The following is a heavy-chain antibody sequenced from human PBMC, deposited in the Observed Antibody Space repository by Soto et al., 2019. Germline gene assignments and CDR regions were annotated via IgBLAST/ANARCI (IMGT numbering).Heavy chain of an antibody. D-gene: IGHD6-13*01. CDR2: MNRDGSEK. J-gene: IGHJ4*02. CDR3: ARDAGRRFDY. CDR1: GFTFSSYW. Sequence: EVQLVESGGGLVQPGGSLRLSCAASGFTFSSYWMTWARQAPGKGLEWVASMNRDGSEKRYVDSVEGRFTISRDNAKNSLFLQMTSLSPDDTAVYYCARDAGRRFDYWGQGSLVTVSS. V-gene: IGHV3-7*01.